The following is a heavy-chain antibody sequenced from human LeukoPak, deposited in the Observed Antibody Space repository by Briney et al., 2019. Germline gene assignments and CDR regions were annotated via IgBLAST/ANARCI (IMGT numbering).Heavy chain of an antibody. CDR3: ARVGFGSGLDY. Sequence: GGSLRLSCAASGLIVSSYSMHWVRQAPGKGLEFVSAISANGRNTYYASSVKGRFTISRDNSKNTLYLQMGSLRAEDLAVYYCARVGFGSGLDYWGQGTLVTVSS. CDR1: GLIVSSYS. J-gene: IGHJ4*02. D-gene: IGHD1-26*01. CDR2: ISANGRNT. V-gene: IGHV3-64*01.